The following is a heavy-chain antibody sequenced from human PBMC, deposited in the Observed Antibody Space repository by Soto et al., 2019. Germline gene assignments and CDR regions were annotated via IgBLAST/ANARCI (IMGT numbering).Heavy chain of an antibody. V-gene: IGHV4-31*01. CDR3: ARGLGYDSNGRFLAAFDI. D-gene: IGHD3-22*01. CDR2: IFHTGTT. Sequence: QVQLQESGPGLAKPSQTVSLTCTVSGASLTSGDYYWTWIRQVPGKDLEWIGYIFHTGTTFYTPSLKSLVLMSIDTSDNYFSLNLNSVTAADTAVYYCARGLGYDSNGRFLAAFDIWGHGTLVTVSA. CDR1: GASLTSGDYY. J-gene: IGHJ3*02.